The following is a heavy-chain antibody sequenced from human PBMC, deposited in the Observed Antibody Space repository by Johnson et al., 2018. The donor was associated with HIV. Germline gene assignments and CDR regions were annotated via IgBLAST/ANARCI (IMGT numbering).Heavy chain of an antibody. Sequence: VQLVASWGGVVRPGGSLRLSCAASGFSFDDYDMSWVRQAPGKGLEWVSGIYWTGGRTSYADSVTGRFTISRDNAKNSLYLQMNNVRAEDTALYFCARASNYYDSFGYYRRGGGSDIWGQGTMVTVSS. CDR1: GFSFDDYD. CDR2: IYWTGGRT. CDR3: ARASNYYDSFGYYRRGGGSDI. D-gene: IGHD3-22*01. J-gene: IGHJ3*02. V-gene: IGHV3-20*04.